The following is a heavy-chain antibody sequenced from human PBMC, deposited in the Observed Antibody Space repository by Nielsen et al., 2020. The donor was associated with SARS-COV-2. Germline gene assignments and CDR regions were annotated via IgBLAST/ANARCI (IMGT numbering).Heavy chain of an antibody. J-gene: IGHJ4*02. CDR2: IYYSGNT. D-gene: IGHD7-27*01. V-gene: IGHV4-59*13. CDR1: GGSITTYY. CDR3: ARDDDNWGSLAY. Sequence: SEILSLTCSVSGGSITTYYWHWIRQSPGKGLEWIGYIYYSGNTNYTPSLKSRVTISVDTSKNQFSLKLSSVTAADTAVYYCARDDDNWGSLAYWGQGTLVTVSS.